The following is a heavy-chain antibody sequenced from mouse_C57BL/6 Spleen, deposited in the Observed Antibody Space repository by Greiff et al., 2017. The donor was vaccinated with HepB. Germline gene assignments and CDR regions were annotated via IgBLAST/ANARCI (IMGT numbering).Heavy chain of an antibody. Sequence: ESGPGLVKPSQSLSLTCSVTGYSITSGYYWNWIRQFPGNKLEWMGYISYDGSNNYNPSLKNRISITRDTSKNQFFLKLNSVTTEDTATYYCARRGPTQGFAYWGQGTLVTVSA. J-gene: IGHJ3*01. CDR1: GYSITSGYY. CDR3: ARRGPTQGFAY. CDR2: ISYDGSN. V-gene: IGHV3-6*01. D-gene: IGHD3-3*01.